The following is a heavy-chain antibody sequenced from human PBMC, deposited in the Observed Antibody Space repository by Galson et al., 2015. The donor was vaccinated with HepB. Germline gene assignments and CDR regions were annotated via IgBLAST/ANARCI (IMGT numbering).Heavy chain of an antibody. V-gene: IGHV1-69*13. CDR3: ARGEVVVAAAWFDP. Sequence: SVKVSCKASGGTFSSNAINWVRQAPGQGLEWMGGIIPIFRTSEYAERFQGRLTITADESTNTIYMELNSLKSEDTAVYYCARGEVVVAAAWFDPWGQGTLVIVPS. CDR1: GGTFSSNA. CDR2: IIPIFRTS. D-gene: IGHD2-15*01. J-gene: IGHJ5*02.